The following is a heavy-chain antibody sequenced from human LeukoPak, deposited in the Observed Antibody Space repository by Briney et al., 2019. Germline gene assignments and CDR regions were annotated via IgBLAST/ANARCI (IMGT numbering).Heavy chain of an antibody. J-gene: IGHJ6*02. V-gene: IGHV3-30*18. D-gene: IGHD2-15*01. CDR1: GFTFSSYG. Sequence: GGSLRLSCAASGFTFSSYGMHWVRQAPGKGRGGVAVISYDGSNKYYADSVKGRFTISRDNSENTLYLQMNSLRAEDTAAYYCAKDRRYCSGGSCLFYYYGMDVWGQGTTVTVSS. CDR3: AKDRRYCSGGSCLFYYYGMDV. CDR2: ISYDGSNK.